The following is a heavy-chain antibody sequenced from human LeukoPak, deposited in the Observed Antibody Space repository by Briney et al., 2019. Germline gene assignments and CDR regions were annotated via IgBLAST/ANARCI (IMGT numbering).Heavy chain of an antibody. V-gene: IGHV4-39*07. J-gene: IGHJ5*02. Sequence: SETLSLTCTVSGDSIRSTSYYWGWIRQPPGKGLEWIGSIYYSGNSYYNPSLKSRVTISVDTSKNQFSLKLGFLTAADTAVYYCARGPGPGVMAAATKHWFDPWGQGTLVTVSS. D-gene: IGHD2-15*01. CDR2: IYYSGNS. CDR3: ARGPGPGVMAAATKHWFDP. CDR1: GDSIRSTSYY.